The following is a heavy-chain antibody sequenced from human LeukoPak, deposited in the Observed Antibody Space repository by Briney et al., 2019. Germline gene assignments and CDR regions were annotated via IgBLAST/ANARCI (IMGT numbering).Heavy chain of an antibody. Sequence: GGSLRLSCAASGFTFSMYNMNWVRQAPGKGLEWVSSISGNKNYIYYADLVKGRFTIPRENAHNSLYLQMDSLRVEDTAVYYCARGLTSYRFDPWGQGTLVTVSS. D-gene: IGHD1-26*01. V-gene: IGHV3-21*01. CDR1: GFTFSMYN. J-gene: IGHJ5*02. CDR3: ARGLTSYRFDP. CDR2: ISGNKNYI.